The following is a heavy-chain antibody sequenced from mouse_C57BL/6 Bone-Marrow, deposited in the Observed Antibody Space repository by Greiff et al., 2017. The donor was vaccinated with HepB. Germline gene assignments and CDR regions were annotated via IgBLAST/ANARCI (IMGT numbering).Heavy chain of an antibody. CDR2: IDPSDSYP. CDR3: ASWGYAMDY. D-gene: IGHD4-1*01. Sequence: QVQLQQPGAELVMPGASVKLSCKASGYTFTSYWMHWVKQRPGQGLEWIGEIDPSDSYPNYNQKFKGKSTLTVDKSSSTAYMQLSSLTSEDSAVYYCASWGYAMDYWGQGTSVTVSS. J-gene: IGHJ4*01. CDR1: GYTFTSYW. V-gene: IGHV1-69*01.